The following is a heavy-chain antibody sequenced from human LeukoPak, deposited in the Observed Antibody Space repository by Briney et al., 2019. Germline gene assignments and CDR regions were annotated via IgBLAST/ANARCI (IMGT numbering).Heavy chain of an antibody. CDR2: IYNTGSA. V-gene: IGHV4-31*03. D-gene: IGHD1-7*01. J-gene: IGHJ4*02. Sequence: SETLSLTCTVSGDSISSGAYYWTWIRQYPGKGLEWIGHIYNTGSAYYNPSLKRRGTISVDTSKNQFSLYRSAVSAADTAMYYCATTGDNWNYYFDYWGQGTLVTVSS. CDR1: GDSISSGAYY. CDR3: ATTGDNWNYYFDY.